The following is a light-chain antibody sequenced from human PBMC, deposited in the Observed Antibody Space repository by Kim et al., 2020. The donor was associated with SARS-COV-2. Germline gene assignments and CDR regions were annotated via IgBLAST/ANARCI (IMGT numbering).Light chain of an antibody. CDR1: QRINNN. V-gene: IGKV3-15*01. CDR3: QQYYLWPRT. Sequence: VSPGEVVTLSCRASQRINNNLAWYHQKPGQAPRLVIYGASTRATGIPARFSGSGSGTEFTLTISSLQPEDSAVYYCQQYYLWPRTFGVGTKVDIK. J-gene: IGKJ4*02. CDR2: GAS.